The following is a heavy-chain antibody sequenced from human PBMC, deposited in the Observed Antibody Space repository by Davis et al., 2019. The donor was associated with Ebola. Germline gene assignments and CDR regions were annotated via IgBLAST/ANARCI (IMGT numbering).Heavy chain of an antibody. D-gene: IGHD3-10*01. CDR2: IYSGGST. Sequence: GGSLRPSCAAPGFTFSSNYMSWFRQAPGKGLEWVSVIYSGGSTYYADSVKGRFTISRDNSKNTLYLHMNSLRAEDAAVYYCATRQIPVIRLYGMDVWGQGTTVTVSS. J-gene: IGHJ6*02. V-gene: IGHV3-53*01. CDR3: ATRQIPVIRLYGMDV. CDR1: GFTFSSNY.